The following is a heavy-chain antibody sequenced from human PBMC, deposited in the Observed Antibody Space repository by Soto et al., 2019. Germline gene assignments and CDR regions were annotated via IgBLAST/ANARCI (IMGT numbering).Heavy chain of an antibody. Sequence: EVQLVESGGGLVQPGGSLRLSCAASGFTFSGDWMHWVRQAAGKGLVWVSRINMDGSSTNYADSVKGRFTISRHNAKNTLYLQMNSLRVDDTAVYYCARGPRGLYHHDYWGQGALVTVSS. V-gene: IGHV3-74*01. CDR3: ARGPRGLYHHDY. CDR2: INMDGSST. CDR1: GFTFSGDW. J-gene: IGHJ4*02. D-gene: IGHD2-2*01.